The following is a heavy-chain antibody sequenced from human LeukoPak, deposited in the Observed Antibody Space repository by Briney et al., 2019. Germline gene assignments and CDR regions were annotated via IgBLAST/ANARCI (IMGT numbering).Heavy chain of an antibody. CDR1: GVTLSSNG. J-gene: IGHJ4*02. Sequence: GGSLRLSCAASGVTLSSNGMSWVRQAPGKGLEWVSDICGSGGNIHYADSVRGRFTISRDNSKNTLYLQMNSLRAEDTATYYCAKDIRWPFDHWGQETLVSV. CDR2: ICGSGGNI. V-gene: IGHV3-23*01. D-gene: IGHD4-23*01. CDR3: AKDIRWPFDH.